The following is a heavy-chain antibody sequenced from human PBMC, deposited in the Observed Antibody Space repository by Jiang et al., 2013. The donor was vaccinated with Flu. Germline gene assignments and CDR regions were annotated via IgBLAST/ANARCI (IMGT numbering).Heavy chain of an antibody. CDR1: GYSFTTYT. J-gene: IGHJ4*02. Sequence: SGAEVKMPGASVKISCKASGYSFTTYTMHWVRQAPGQRLEWLGWLNTGHGNTKYSQKFQDGVTFTRDTSATTAYMDLSSLTSEDTAVYYCARDLTGNPDYWGQGSLITVSS. D-gene: IGHD1-20*01. CDR2: LNTGHGNT. V-gene: IGHV1-3*04. CDR3: ARDLTGNPDY.